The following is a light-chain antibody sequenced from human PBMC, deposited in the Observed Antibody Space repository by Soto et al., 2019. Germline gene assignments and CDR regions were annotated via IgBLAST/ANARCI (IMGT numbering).Light chain of an antibody. CDR1: NSNIGAGYV. J-gene: IGLJ2*01. Sequence: QSVLTQPPSVSGAPGQRVTISCTGSNSNIGAGYVVNWYQQLPGTAPKVVIYENINRPSGVPDRFSGSKSGTSAFLAIAGLQAEDEADYYCQSFDTRLSVSVVFGGGTKLTVL. CDR2: ENI. V-gene: IGLV1-40*01. CDR3: QSFDTRLSVSVV.